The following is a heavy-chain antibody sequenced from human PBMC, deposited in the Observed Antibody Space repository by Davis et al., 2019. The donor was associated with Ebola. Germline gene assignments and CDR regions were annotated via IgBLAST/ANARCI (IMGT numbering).Heavy chain of an antibody. CDR2: ANSDGSTT. CDR3: SREVRGGFSPMDL. D-gene: IGHD5-18*01. J-gene: IGHJ6*04. CDR1: GFTFINYW. Sequence: ESLKISCAASGFTFINYWMHWVRQAPGKGLEWVSRANSDGSTTGYGDSVKGRFTISRDNARNTLYLQMNSLRAEDTAVYYCSREVRGGFSPMDLWGTGTTVTVSS. V-gene: IGHV3-74*01.